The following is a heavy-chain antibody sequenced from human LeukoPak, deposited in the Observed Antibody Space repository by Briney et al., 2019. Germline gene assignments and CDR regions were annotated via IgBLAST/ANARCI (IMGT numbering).Heavy chain of an antibody. CDR1: GGSISSGDYY. J-gene: IGHJ5*02. Sequence: SETLSLTCTVSGGSISSGDYYWNWIRQPPGKGLEWIGYIYYSGSTYYNPSLKSRVTMSVNTSKNQFSLKLSSVTAADTAVYYCARASSYGGNGVNWFDPWGQGTLLTVSS. CDR3: ARASSYGGNGVNWFDP. CDR2: IYYSGST. V-gene: IGHV4-30-4*01. D-gene: IGHD4-23*01.